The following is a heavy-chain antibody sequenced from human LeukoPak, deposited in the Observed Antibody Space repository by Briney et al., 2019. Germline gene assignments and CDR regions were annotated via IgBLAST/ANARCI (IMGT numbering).Heavy chain of an antibody. J-gene: IGHJ4*02. V-gene: IGHV3-9*01. Sequence: GRSLRLSCAASGFTFDDYAMHWVRQAPGKGLEWVSGISWNSGSIGYADSVKGRFTISRDNAKNSLYLQMNSLRAEDTAVYYCARDSGSGSYYTEYYFDYWGQGTLVTVSS. CDR2: ISWNSGSI. D-gene: IGHD3-10*01. CDR1: GFTFDDYA. CDR3: ARDSGSGSYYTEYYFDY.